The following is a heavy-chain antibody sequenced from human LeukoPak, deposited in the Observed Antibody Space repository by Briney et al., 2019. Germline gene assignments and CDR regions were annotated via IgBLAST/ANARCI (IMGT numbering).Heavy chain of an antibody. CDR1: GFTFSGYS. V-gene: IGHV3-21*01. CDR2: FGTRSTSV. J-gene: IGHJ4*02. CDR3: AREVSEGFDF. Sequence: SEGSLRLSCTASGFTFSGYSMNWIRQAPGKGLERVSSFGTRSTSVYHAGSVKGRFAISRDNAKNSLYLQMNSLRAEDTALYYCAREVSEGFDFWGQGTLVTVSS. D-gene: IGHD3-22*01.